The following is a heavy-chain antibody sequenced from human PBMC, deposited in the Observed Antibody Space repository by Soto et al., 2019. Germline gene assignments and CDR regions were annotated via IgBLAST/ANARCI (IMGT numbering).Heavy chain of an antibody. CDR2: VSAGGDMT. CDR3: ARGDRGGSGSPASYYYSGLDV. V-gene: IGHV3-23*01. Sequence: PGGSLRLSCAASGLTFSSYAMSWVRQAPGKGLEWVSSVSAGGDMTYYSDSVKGRFTISRDNSNNALFLQMNSLRAEDTALYYCARGDRGGSGSPASYYYSGLDVWGQGTTVTVSS. J-gene: IGHJ6*02. D-gene: IGHD3-10*01. CDR1: GLTFSSYA.